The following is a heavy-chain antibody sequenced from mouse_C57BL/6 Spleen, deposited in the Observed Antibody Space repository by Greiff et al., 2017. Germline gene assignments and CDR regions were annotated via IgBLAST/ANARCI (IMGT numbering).Heavy chain of an antibody. Sequence: QVQLQQSGAELVKPGASVKLSCKASGYTFTSYWMHWVKQRPGQGLEWIGMIHPNSGSTNYNEKFKSKATLTVDKSSSTAYMQLSSLTSVDSAVYYCASERRIYDGYYGNAMDYWGQGTSVTVSS. CDR1: GYTFTSYW. CDR3: ASERRIYDGYYGNAMDY. J-gene: IGHJ4*01. V-gene: IGHV1-64*01. CDR2: IHPNSGST. D-gene: IGHD2-3*01.